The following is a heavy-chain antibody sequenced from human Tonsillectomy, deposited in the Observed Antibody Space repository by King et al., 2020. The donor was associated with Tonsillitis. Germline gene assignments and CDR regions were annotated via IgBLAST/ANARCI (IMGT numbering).Heavy chain of an antibody. Sequence: VQLVQSGGGLVQPGGSLRLSCAASGFTFSSYAMSWVRQAPGKGLEWVSTISGSGGSTYYADSVKGRFTISRDNSKNTLYLQMNSLRAEDTAVFYCAKDENNYYATSGYYYSAFDIWGQGTMVTVSS. CDR3: AKDENNYYATSGYYYSAFDI. J-gene: IGHJ3*02. D-gene: IGHD3-22*01. V-gene: IGHV3-23*04. CDR2: ISGSGGST. CDR1: GFTFSSYA.